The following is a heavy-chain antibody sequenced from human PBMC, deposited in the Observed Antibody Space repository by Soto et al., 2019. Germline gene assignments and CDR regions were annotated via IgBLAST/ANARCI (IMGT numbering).Heavy chain of an antibody. CDR2: INPSGGST. CDR3: ARAGITMVRGVNIYYYGMDV. CDR1: GYTFTSYY. V-gene: IGHV1-46*01. Sequence: QVQLVQSGAEVKKPGASVKVSCKASGYTFTSYYMHWVRQAPGQGLEWMGIINPSGGSTSYAQKFQGRVTMTRDTSTSTVYMEPSSLRPEDTAVYYCARAGITMVRGVNIYYYGMDVCGQGTTVTVSS. D-gene: IGHD3-10*01. J-gene: IGHJ6*02.